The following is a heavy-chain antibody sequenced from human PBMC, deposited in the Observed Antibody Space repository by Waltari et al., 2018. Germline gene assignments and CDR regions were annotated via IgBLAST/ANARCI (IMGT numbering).Heavy chain of an antibody. CDR1: GFTVSSNY. J-gene: IGHJ6*03. CDR3: ARGVAGSYSSYYYMDV. Sequence: EVQLVETGGGLIQPGGSLRLSCAASGFTVSSNYMSWVRQAPGKGLECVSGSYSGGSTYYADSGKGRFTSARDNSKNTRYLQMNSLRAEDTAVYYCARGVAGSYSSYYYMDVWGKGTTVTVSS. V-gene: IGHV3-53*02. D-gene: IGHD1-26*01. CDR2: SYSGGST.